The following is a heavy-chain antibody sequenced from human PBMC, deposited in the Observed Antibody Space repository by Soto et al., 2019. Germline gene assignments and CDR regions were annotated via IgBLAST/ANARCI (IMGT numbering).Heavy chain of an antibody. V-gene: IGHV2-5*02. CDR2: IYGDEDK. D-gene: IGHD3-3*02. CDR1: GFSLSTSGVG. Sequence: QITLKESGPTLVKPTQTLTLTCTFSGFSLSTSGVGVGWIRQPPGKALEWLGIIYGDEDKRYRSSLKSRLIITKDTTKNQVVLTMTNMDPVDTATYYCAHRKLALPFDYWGQGTLVTVSS. CDR3: AHRKLALPFDY. J-gene: IGHJ4*02.